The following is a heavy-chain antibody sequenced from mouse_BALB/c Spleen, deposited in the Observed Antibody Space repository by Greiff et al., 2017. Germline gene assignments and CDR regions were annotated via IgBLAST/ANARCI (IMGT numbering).Heavy chain of an antibody. V-gene: IGHV1S29*02. D-gene: IGHD2-3*01. CDR3: AWCGYYAWFAY. CDR2: IYPYNGGT. CDR1: GYTFTDYN. Sequence: EVQLQESGPELVKPGASVKISCKASGYTFTDYNMHWVKQSHGKSLEWIGYIYPYNGGTGYNQKFKSKATLTVDNSSSTAYMELRSLTSEDSAVYYCAWCGYYAWFAYWGQGTLVTVSA. J-gene: IGHJ3*01.